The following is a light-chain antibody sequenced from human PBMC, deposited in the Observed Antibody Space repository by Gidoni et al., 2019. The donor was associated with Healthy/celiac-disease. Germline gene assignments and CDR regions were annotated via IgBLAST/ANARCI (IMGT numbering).Light chain of an antibody. Sequence: EIVLTQSPATLSLSPGERATLSCRASQSASSYLAWYQQKPGQAPRLLIYDASNRATGIPARFSGSGSGTDFALTISSLEPEDSAIYYCQQRTNWPPITFGQGTRLEIK. CDR1: QSASSY. J-gene: IGKJ5*01. CDR3: QQRTNWPPIT. V-gene: IGKV3-11*01. CDR2: DAS.